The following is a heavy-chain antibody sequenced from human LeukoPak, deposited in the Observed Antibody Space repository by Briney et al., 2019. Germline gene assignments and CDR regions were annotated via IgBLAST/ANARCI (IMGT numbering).Heavy chain of an antibody. J-gene: IGHJ4*02. V-gene: IGHV3-23*01. CDR1: GFTFSSYA. D-gene: IGHD2-15*01. CDR3: AKGRGYCTGGSCYSDY. CDR2: ISGSGGST. Sequence: GGSLRLSCAASGFTFSSYAMSWVRQAPGKGLEWVSGISGSGGSTYYADSVKGRFTISRYNSKNTLYLQMNSLRVEDTAIYYCAKGRGYCTGGSCYSDYWGQGTLVTVSS.